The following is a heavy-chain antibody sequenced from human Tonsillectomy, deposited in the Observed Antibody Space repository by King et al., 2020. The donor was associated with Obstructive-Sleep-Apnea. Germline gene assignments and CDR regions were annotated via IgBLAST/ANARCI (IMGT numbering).Heavy chain of an antibody. Sequence: QLQESGPGLVKPSQTLSLTCTVSGGSISSVGYYWSWIRQHPGKGLDGIGYIYYSGSTYYNPSLKSRVTLSVDTDKNQFSLKLSSVTAADTAVYYCARGAMTLGAFDIWGQGTMVTVSS. D-gene: IGHD2-2*01. CDR1: GGSISSVGYY. CDR2: IYYSGST. J-gene: IGHJ3*02. CDR3: ARGAMTLGAFDI. V-gene: IGHV4-31*03.